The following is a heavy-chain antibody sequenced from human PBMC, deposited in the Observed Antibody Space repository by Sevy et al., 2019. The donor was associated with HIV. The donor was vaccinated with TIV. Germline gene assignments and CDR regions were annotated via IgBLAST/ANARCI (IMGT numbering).Heavy chain of an antibody. CDR1: GGSISSGSYY. CDR3: AREGSTWAGWFDP. J-gene: IGHJ5*02. CDR2: IYTSGST. Sequence: SETLSLTCTVSGGSISSGSYYWSWIRQPAGKGLEWIGRIYTSGSTNYNPSLKSRVTISVDTSKNQFSLKLSSVTAADTAAYYCAREGSTWAGWFDPWGQGTLVTVSS. V-gene: IGHV4-61*02. D-gene: IGHD2-2*01.